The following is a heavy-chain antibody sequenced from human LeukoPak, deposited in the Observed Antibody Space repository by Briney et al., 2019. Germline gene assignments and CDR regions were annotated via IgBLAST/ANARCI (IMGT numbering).Heavy chain of an antibody. CDR1: GFTFSSYA. CDR2: ISGSGGST. Sequence: GGSLRLSCAASGFTFSSYAMSWVRQAPGKGLEWVSAISGSGGSTYYADSVKGRFTISRDNSKNTLCLQMNSLRAEDTAVYYCAKVRDSGSYGNWGQGTLVTVSS. D-gene: IGHD1-26*01. J-gene: IGHJ4*02. CDR3: AKVRDSGSYGN. V-gene: IGHV3-23*01.